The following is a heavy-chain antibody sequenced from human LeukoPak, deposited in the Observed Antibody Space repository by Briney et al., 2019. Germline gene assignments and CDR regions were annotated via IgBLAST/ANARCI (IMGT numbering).Heavy chain of an antibody. D-gene: IGHD3-10*01. CDR2: ISSSGSTI. CDR3: ARDTPYYYGSGSPFDY. V-gene: IGHV3-48*03. Sequence: GGSLRLSCAASGFTFSSYAMNWVRQAPGKGLEWVSYISSSGSTIYYADSVKGRFTISRDNAKNSLYLQMNSLRAEDTAVYYCARDTPYYYGSGSPFDYWGQGTLVTVSS. J-gene: IGHJ4*02. CDR1: GFTFSSYA.